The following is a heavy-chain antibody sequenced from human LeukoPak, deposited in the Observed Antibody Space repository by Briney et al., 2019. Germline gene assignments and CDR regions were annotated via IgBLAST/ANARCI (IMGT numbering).Heavy chain of an antibody. CDR2: ISSSGSTR. D-gene: IGHD3-22*01. CDR1: GFTFSDYY. CDR3: ARTAYYYDSSGYDDAFDI. J-gene: IGHJ3*02. V-gene: IGHV3-11*01. Sequence: GGSLRLSCAASGFTFSDYYMSWIRQAPGKGLEWVSHISSSGSTRYYADSVKGRFTISRDNAKNSLYLQMNSLRAEDTAVYYCARTAYYYDSSGYDDAFDIWGQGAMVTVSS.